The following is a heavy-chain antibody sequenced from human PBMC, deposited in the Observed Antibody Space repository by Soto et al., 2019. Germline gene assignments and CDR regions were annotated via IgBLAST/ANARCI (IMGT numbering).Heavy chain of an antibody. CDR3: ARDRYGLDV. CDR2: INHSGST. V-gene: IGHV4-34*01. CDR1: GGSFSGYY. Sequence: ASETLSLTCAVYGGSFSGYYWSWIRQPPGKGLEWIGEINHSGSTNYNPSLKSRVTISVDTSKNQFSLKLTSLSAADTAVYFCARDRYGLDVWGQGTTVTVSS. J-gene: IGHJ6*02.